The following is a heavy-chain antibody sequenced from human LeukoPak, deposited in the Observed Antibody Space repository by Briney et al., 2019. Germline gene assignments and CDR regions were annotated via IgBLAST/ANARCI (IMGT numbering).Heavy chain of an antibody. CDR3: ARDPVRYFDWLHGDYGMDV. CDR2: ISSSGSTI. J-gene: IGHJ6*04. Sequence: GGSLRLSCAASGFTFSSYEMSWVRQAPGKGLEWVSYISSSGSTIYYADSVKGRFTISRDNAKNSLYLQMNSLRAEDTAAYYCARDPVRYFDWLHGDYGMDVWGKGTTVTVSS. V-gene: IGHV3-48*03. D-gene: IGHD3-9*01. CDR1: GFTFSSYE.